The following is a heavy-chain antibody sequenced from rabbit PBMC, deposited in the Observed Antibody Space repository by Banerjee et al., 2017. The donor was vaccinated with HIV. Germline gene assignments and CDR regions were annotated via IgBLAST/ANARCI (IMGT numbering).Heavy chain of an antibody. D-gene: IGHD3-1*01. CDR1: GFDFSNNV. Sequence: EESGGDLVQPEGSLTLTCKASGFDFSNNVLCWVRQAPGKGPEWIACIDNGDGSTYCANWVNGRFTISRSSSLNTVTLQMTSLTAADTATYFCARWGGYCFNLWGPGTLVTVS. CDR3: ARWGGYCFNL. J-gene: IGHJ4*01. V-gene: IGHV1S47*01. CDR2: IDNGDGST.